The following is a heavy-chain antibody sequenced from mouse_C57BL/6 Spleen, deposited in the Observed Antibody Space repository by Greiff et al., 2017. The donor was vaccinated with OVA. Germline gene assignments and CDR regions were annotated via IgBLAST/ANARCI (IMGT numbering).Heavy chain of an antibody. D-gene: IGHD1-3*01. CDR2: INPNNGGT. J-gene: IGHJ2*01. CDR3: ARRGYRYIFDY. CDR1: GYTFTDYY. V-gene: IGHV1-26*01. Sequence: VQLQQSGPELVKPGASVKISCKASGYTFTDYYMNWVKQSHGKSLEWIGDINPNNGGTSYNQKFKGKATLTVDKSSSTAYMELRSLTSEDSAVYYCARRGYRYIFDYWGQGTTLTVSS.